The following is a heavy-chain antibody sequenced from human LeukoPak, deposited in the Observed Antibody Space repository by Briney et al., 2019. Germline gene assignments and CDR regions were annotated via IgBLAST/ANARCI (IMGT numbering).Heavy chain of an antibody. D-gene: IGHD2-15*01. Sequence: ASVKVSCKASVGTLSSYAMGWVRQAPGDGPEWMGGIIPIFGTANYAQKFQGRVTINADESTSTAYLELSSLRSEDTAVYYCARGRLPGYCSGGSCRATGAFDIWGQGTLVTVSS. J-gene: IGHJ3*02. CDR1: VGTLSSYA. CDR2: IIPIFGTA. CDR3: ARGRLPGYCSGGSCRATGAFDI. V-gene: IGHV1-69*13.